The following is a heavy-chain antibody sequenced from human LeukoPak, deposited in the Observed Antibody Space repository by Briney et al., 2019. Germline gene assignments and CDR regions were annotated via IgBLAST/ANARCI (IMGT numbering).Heavy chain of an antibody. D-gene: IGHD1-26*01. J-gene: IGHJ5*02. V-gene: IGHV5-51*01. CDR2: SNPGDSDT. CDR1: GYSFTSYW. CDR3: ARHDRGGSYWGFDP. Sequence: GEPLKISCKGSGYSFTSYWIGWVRQMPGKGLEWMGISNPGDSDTRYSPSFQGQVTVSADKSISNAYLQWSSLKASDTAMYYCARHDRGGSYWGFDPWGQGTLVTVSS.